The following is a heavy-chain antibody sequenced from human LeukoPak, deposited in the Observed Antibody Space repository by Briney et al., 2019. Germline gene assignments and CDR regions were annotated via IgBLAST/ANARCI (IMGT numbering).Heavy chain of an antibody. CDR2: IIPILGIA. D-gene: IGHD3-16*02. Sequence: SLRVSSKASGGTFSSYGISWVRQTPGQGLQWMGRIIPILGIANYAQNLQGRVTITADKSTSTAYIELCSLRSEDTAVYYCARVAYDYVWGSYRDDWFDPWGQGTLVTVSS. CDR3: ARVAYDYVWGSYRDDWFDP. CDR1: GGTFSSYG. V-gene: IGHV1-69*10. J-gene: IGHJ5*02.